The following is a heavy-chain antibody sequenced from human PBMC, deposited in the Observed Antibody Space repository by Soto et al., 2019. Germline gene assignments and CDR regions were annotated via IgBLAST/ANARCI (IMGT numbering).Heavy chain of an antibody. V-gene: IGHV4-59*01. CDR1: GDSISTYY. D-gene: IGHD2-21*01. CDR3: ARTRMIESWIDY. CDR2: VYYSGST. J-gene: IGHJ4*01. Sequence: SETLSLTCDVSGDSISTYYWSWIRQPPGKGLEWIGYVYYSGSTLYNPSLESRVTMSIDMSKKQVSLKLTSVIAADTAVYYCARTRMIESWIDYWGXGTLVTVSS.